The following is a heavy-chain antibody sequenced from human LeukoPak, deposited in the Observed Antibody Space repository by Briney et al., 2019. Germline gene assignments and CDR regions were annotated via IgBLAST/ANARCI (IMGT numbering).Heavy chain of an antibody. Sequence: PGGSLRLSCAASGFTFSSYGMHWVRQAPGKGLEWVAFIRYDGSNKYYADSVKGRFTISRDNSKNTLYLQMNSLRAEDTAVYYCAKSHQLPPYYYYYMDVWGKGTTVTISS. CDR1: GFTFSSYG. V-gene: IGHV3-30*02. CDR2: IRYDGSNK. CDR3: AKSHQLPPYYYYYMDV. J-gene: IGHJ6*03. D-gene: IGHD2-2*01.